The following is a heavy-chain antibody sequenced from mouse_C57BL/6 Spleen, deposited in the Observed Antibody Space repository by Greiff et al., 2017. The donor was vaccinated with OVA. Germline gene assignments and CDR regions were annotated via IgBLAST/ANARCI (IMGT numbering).Heavy chain of an antibody. CDR3: ASTDGYYGY. Sequence: QVQLQQSGPGLVQPSQSLSITCTVSGFSLTSYGVHLVRQSPGTCLEWLGVIWSGGSTDYNAAFISRLSISKDNSKSQVFFKMNRLQADDTAIYYCASTDGYYGYWGQGTTLTVSS. V-gene: IGHV2-2*01. CDR1: GFSLTSYG. J-gene: IGHJ2*01. CDR2: IWSGGST. D-gene: IGHD2-3*01.